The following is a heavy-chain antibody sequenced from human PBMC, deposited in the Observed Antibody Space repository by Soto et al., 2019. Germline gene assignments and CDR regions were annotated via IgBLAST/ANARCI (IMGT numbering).Heavy chain of an antibody. CDR3: ARYDFWSGSYDY. CDR2: INPNSGGT. V-gene: IGHV1-2*04. D-gene: IGHD3-3*01. Sequence: ASVKVSCNSSGCTFTGYYMHCVRHAPGQGLEWMGWINPNSGGTNYAQKFQGWVTMTRDTSISTAYMELSRLRSDDTAVYYCARYDFWSGSYDYWGQGTLVTVSS. CDR1: GCTFTGYY. J-gene: IGHJ4*02.